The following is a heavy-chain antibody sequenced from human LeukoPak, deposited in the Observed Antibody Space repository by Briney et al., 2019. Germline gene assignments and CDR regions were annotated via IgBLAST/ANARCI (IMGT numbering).Heavy chain of an antibody. J-gene: IGHJ5*02. CDR2: INPNSGGT. Sequence: ASVKVSCKASGYTFTGYYMHWVRQAPGQGLEWMGWINPNSGGTNYAQKFQGRVTMTRDTSISTAYMELSSLRSEDTAVYYCAREESNKGDNWFDPWGQGTLVTVSS. CDR3: AREESNKGDNWFDP. CDR1: GYTFTGYY. V-gene: IGHV1-2*02.